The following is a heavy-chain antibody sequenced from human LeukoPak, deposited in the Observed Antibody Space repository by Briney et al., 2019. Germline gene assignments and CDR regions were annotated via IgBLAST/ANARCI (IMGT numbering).Heavy chain of an antibody. CDR2: IYTGGST. J-gene: IGHJ6*03. V-gene: IGHV4-61*05. Sequence: PSETLSLTCTVSGGSISNNNYYWGWIRQPPGKGLEWIGYIYTGGSTKYNPSLKSRVTISVDTSKNQFSLNLRSVTAADTAVYYCARHGPSYYYDCHIDVWGKGTTVTVSS. CDR3: ARHGPSYYYDCHIDV. CDR1: GGSISNNNYY.